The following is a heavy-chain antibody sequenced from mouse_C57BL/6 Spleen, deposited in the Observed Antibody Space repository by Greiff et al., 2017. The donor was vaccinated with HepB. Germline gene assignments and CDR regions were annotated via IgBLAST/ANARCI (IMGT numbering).Heavy chain of an antibody. V-gene: IGHV2-6-1*01. D-gene: IGHD2-3*01. J-gene: IGHJ2*01. CDR2: IWSDGST. CDR1: GFSLTSYG. CDR3: ARHGDGYYDYFDY. Sequence: VQLQQSGPGLVAPSQSLSITCTVSGFSLTSYGVHWVRQPPGKGLEWLVVIWSDGSTTYNSALKSRLSISKDNSKSQVFLKMNSLQTDDTAMYYCARHGDGYYDYFDYWGQGTTLTVSS.